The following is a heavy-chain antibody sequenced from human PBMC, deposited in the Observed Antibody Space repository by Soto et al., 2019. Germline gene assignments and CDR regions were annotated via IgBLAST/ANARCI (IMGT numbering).Heavy chain of an antibody. CDR1: GFTFSDYY. CDR2: ISSSSSYT. V-gene: IGHV3-11*06. Sequence: QVQLVESGGGLVKPGGSLRLSCAASGFTFSDYYMSWIRQAPGKGLEWVSYISSSSSYTNYADSVKGRFTISRDNAKNSLYLQMNSLRAEDTAVYYCARNSGGGEYCSGGSCYSATDPWGQGTLVTVSS. CDR3: ARNSGGGEYCSGGSCYSATDP. J-gene: IGHJ5*02. D-gene: IGHD2-15*01.